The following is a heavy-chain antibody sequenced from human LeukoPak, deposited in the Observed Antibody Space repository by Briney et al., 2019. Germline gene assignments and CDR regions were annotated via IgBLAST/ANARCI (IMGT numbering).Heavy chain of an antibody. J-gene: IGHJ3*02. CDR3: ARVVSSSSGDAFDI. CDR1: GYTLTSYG. D-gene: IGHD6-6*01. V-gene: IGHV1-18*01. CDR2: ISAYNGNT. Sequence: GASVKVSCKASGYTLTSYGISWVRQAPGQGLEWMGWISAYNGNTNYAQKLQGRVTMTTDTSTSTAYMELRSLRSDDTAVYYCARVVSSSSGDAFDIWGQGTMVTVSS.